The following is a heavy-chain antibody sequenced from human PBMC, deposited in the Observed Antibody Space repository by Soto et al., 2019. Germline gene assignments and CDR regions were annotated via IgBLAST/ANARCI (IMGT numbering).Heavy chain of an antibody. CDR3: ARSREFDY. Sequence: SETLSLTCGVSGGSLSGATYSWNWIRQPPGKGLEWIGYIFPSGNTYYNPSLKSRVTMSIDFSKNKIYLRLRSLTAADTAVYYWARSREFDYWSQGPLVTAPQ. CDR1: GGSLSGATYS. V-gene: IGHV4-30-2*01. J-gene: IGHJ4*02. CDR2: IFPSGNT.